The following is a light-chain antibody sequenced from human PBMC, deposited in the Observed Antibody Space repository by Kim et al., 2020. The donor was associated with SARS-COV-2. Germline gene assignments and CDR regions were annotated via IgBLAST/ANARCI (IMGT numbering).Light chain of an antibody. CDR3: QTWGTGIPVV. CDR1: SGHSSYA. V-gene: IGLV4-69*01. J-gene: IGLJ2*01. Sequence: SVKLTCTRSSGHSSYAIAWHQQQPEKGPRYLMKLNSDGSHSKGDGIPDRFSGSSSGAERYLTISSLQSEDEADYYCQTWGTGIPVVFGGGTQLTVL. CDR2: LNSDGSH.